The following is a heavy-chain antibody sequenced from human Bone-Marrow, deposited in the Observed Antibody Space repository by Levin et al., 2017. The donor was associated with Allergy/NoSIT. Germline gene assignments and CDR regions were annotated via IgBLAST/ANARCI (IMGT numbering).Heavy chain of an antibody. J-gene: IGHJ4*02. D-gene: IGHD6-6*01. CDR3: AKSTAGLDY. Sequence: PGGSLRLSCAASGFTFSSNWMGWVRQAPGKGLEWVANIKEDGSETYYVDSVKGRFTISRDNAKNSLFLQMNSLRAEDTAVYYCAKSTAGLDYWGQGTLVTVSS. CDR2: IKEDGSET. V-gene: IGHV3-7*01. CDR1: GFTFSSNW.